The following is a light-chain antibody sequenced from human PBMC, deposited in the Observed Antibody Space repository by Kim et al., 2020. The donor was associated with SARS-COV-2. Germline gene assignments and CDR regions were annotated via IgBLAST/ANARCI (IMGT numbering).Light chain of an antibody. CDR1: KLVDKY. CDR3: QAWDSSPGV. CDR2: QDS. V-gene: IGLV3-1*01. Sequence: SYELTQPPSVSVSPGQTASITCSGDKLVDKYACWYQQKPGQSPVLGIYQDSKRPSGIPERFSGSNSGNTATLTISGTQAMDEADYYCQAWDSSPGVFGGGTQLTVL. J-gene: IGLJ3*02.